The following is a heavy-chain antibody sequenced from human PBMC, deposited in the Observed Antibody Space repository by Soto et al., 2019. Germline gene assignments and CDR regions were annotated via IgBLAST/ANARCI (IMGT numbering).Heavy chain of an antibody. CDR1: GGTFSSYA. J-gene: IGHJ4*02. CDR3: ARGPAYYDSSGYFY. V-gene: IGHV1-69*13. Sequence: SVKVSCKASGGTFSSYAISWVRQAPGQGLEWMGGIIPIFGTANYAQKFQGRVTMTADASTSTAYMELRGLRSEDTAVYYCARGPAYYDSSGYFYWGKGTLVPVAS. D-gene: IGHD3-22*01. CDR2: IIPIFGTA.